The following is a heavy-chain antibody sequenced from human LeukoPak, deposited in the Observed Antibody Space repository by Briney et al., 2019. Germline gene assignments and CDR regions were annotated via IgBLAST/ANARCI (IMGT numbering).Heavy chain of an antibody. J-gene: IGHJ4*02. CDR3: ARDPGYYDSSGYFDY. Sequence: RGGSLRLSCAASGFTFSTYSMNWVRQAPGKGLEWVSYISTDSSTIYYADSVKGRFAISRDNAKNSLYLQMNSLRAEDTAVYYCARDPGYYDSSGYFDYWGQGTLVTVSS. CDR2: ISTDSSTI. D-gene: IGHD3-22*01. V-gene: IGHV3-48*01. CDR1: GFTFSTYS.